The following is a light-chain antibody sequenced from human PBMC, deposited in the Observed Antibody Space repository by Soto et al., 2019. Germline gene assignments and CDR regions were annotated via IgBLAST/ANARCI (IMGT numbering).Light chain of an antibody. J-gene: IGLJ3*02. CDR1: SSNIGSNY. CDR2: RNN. Sequence: QSVLTQPPSASGTPGQRVTISCSGSSSNIGSNYVYWYQQLPGTAPKLLIYRNNQRPSVVPDRFSGSKSGTSASLAISGLRSEDEADYYCAAWDDSLRGWVFGGGTKLTVL. CDR3: AAWDDSLRGWV. V-gene: IGLV1-47*01.